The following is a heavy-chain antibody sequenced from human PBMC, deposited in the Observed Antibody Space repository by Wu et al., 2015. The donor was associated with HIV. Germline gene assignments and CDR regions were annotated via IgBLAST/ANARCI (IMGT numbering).Heavy chain of an antibody. D-gene: IGHD3-16*01. CDR3: ARDSGLGQQLWYYFDH. Sequence: QVQLVQSAPEVKKPGASVKVSCKTSGYIFSTYGVNWVRQAPGQGLEWMGWISPDSGGTNYAQKFQGRVTMTRDTSLNTSYMELTSLRSDDAAFYYCARDSGLGQQLWYYFDHWGQGTLVTVSS. CDR1: GYIFSTYG. CDR2: ISPDSGGT. J-gene: IGHJ4*02. V-gene: IGHV1-2*02.